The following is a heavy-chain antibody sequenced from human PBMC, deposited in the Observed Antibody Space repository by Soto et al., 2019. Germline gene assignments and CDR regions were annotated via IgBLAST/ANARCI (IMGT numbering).Heavy chain of an antibody. Sequence: PSETLSLTCDVYGGSFSGYIWTWIRQTPGKGLQWIGQINHSGSANYNPSLKSRVTISVHTSNSQFSLELNSVTAADTAVYCCARGLISGSHYSGGWYYFDSWGQGTQVTVSS. V-gene: IGHV4-34*01. CDR2: INHSGSA. CDR3: ARGLISGSHYSGGWYYFDS. D-gene: IGHD1-26*01. CDR1: GGSFSGYI. J-gene: IGHJ4*02.